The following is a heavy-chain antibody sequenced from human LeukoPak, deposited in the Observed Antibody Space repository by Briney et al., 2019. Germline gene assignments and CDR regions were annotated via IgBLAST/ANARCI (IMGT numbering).Heavy chain of an antibody. CDR1: GFTFSTYW. CDR2: INNNGSSK. V-gene: IGHV3-74*01. CDR3: SRHLTYGGWNS. Sequence: GGSLRLSCAASGFTFSTYWMKWVRQAPGKGLVWVSRINNNGSSKGSAYFVKGRFTISRANAKNTLYWQTNSLRAEDTAVYFCSRHLTYGGWNSWGQGTLVTVSS. J-gene: IGHJ4*02. D-gene: IGHD4-23*01.